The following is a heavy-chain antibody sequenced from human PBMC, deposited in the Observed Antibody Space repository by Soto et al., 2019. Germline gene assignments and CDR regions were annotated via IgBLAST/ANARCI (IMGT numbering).Heavy chain of an antibody. J-gene: IGHJ5*02. V-gene: IGHV4-34*01. CDR3: ATFSDYYGSGSYYGWFDP. Sequence: SETLSLICAVYGGSFSGYYWSWIRQPPGKGLEWIGEINHSGSTNYNPSLKSRVTISVDTSKNQFSLKLSSVTAADTAVYYCATFSDYYGSGSYYGWFDPWGQGTLVTVSS. CDR2: INHSGST. CDR1: GGSFSGYY. D-gene: IGHD3-10*01.